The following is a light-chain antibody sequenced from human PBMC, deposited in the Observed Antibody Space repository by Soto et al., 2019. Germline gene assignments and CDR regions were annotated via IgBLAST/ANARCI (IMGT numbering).Light chain of an antibody. V-gene: IGLV1-40*01. J-gene: IGLJ2*01. CDR1: TSNIGAGYD. Sequence: QAVVTQPPSVSGAPGQRVTISCTGSTSNIGAGYDVHWYQQPPGAAPKLLIYGNTNRPSGVPDRFSGSQSGTSASLAITGLQTEDEADYYCQSYDSSLNVVFGGGTKLTVL. CDR2: GNT. CDR3: QSYDSSLNVV.